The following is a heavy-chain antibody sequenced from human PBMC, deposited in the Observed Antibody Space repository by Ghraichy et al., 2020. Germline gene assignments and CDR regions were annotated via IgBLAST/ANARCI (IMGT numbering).Heavy chain of an antibody. D-gene: IGHD5-12*01. CDR1: GYTSTGYY. CDR2: INPNCGGT. CDR3: AAGVGEATGMDV. Sequence: ASVKVSCKASGYTSTGYYMHWVRQAPGQGLEWMGWINPNCGGTKYAQKFQGRVTMTRDRSINTAYMDLSSLRYDDTAMYYCAAGVGEATGMDVWGQGTTLTVSS. V-gene: IGHV1-2*02. J-gene: IGHJ6*02.